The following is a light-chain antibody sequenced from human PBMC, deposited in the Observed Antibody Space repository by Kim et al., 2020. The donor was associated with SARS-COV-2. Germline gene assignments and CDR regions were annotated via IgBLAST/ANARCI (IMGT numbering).Light chain of an antibody. Sequence: AYVGDRVTITCQASQDISNDLNWYQKKPGKAPKLLNYDASNLETGVPSRFSGSGSGTDFTFTISSLQPEDSATYYCQQYDKHPWTFGQGTKVDSK. CDR1: QDISND. CDR3: QQYDKHPWT. V-gene: IGKV1-33*01. J-gene: IGKJ1*01. CDR2: DAS.